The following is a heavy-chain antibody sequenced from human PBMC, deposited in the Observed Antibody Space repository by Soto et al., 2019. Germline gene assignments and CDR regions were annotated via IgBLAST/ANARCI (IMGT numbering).Heavy chain of an antibody. CDR3: ARDRGRYYLDC. D-gene: IGHD3-10*01. CDR1: EFTFSSYS. CDR2: LSSSGRDI. J-gene: IGHJ4*02. Sequence: EVQLVESWGGQVKSGGSLSLSCSASEFTFSSYSMGWVRQAPGKGLECVSSLSSSGRDIYYADSVKGRFTISRDNAKNLLVLQMNSLRVDDMAVYYCARDRGRYYLDCWGKVTKVTVSS. V-gene: IGHV3-21*02.